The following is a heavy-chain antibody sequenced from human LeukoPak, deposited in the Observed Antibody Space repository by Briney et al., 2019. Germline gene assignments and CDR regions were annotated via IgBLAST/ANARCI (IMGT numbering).Heavy chain of an antibody. D-gene: IGHD5-24*01. V-gene: IGHV4-34*01. CDR2: INHSGST. CDR3: ARQGRWLQLTPLDY. J-gene: IGHJ4*02. CDR1: GGSFSGYY. Sequence: SETLSLTCAVYGGSFSGYYWSWIRQPPGKGLEWIGEINHSGSTNYNPSLKSRVTISVDTSKNQFSLKLSSVTAADTAVYYCARQGRWLQLTPLDYWGQGTLVTVSS.